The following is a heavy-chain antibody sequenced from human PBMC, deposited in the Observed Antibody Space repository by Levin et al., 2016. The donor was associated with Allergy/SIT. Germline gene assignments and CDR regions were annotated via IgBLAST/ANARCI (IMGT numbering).Heavy chain of an antibody. J-gene: IGHJ6*02. CDR1: GGTFSSYA. CDR2: IIPIFGTA. Sequence: SVKVSCKASGGTFSSYAISWVRQAPGQGLEWMGGIIPIFGTANYAQKFQGRVTITADESTSTAYMELSSLRSEDTAVYYCADHYYDSSGYYSRGMDVWGQGTTVTVSS. CDR3: ADHYYDSSGYYSRGMDV. V-gene: IGHV1-69*13. D-gene: IGHD3-22*01.